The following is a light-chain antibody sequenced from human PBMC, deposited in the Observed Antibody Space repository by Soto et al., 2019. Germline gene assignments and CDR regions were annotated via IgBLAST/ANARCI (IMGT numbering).Light chain of an antibody. CDR1: QSISSN. Sequence: EIVMTQSPATLSVSPGESATLSCRASQSISSNLAWYQQKPGQAPRLLISGASASATGIPARFSGSGSGTDFTLTVSSLQSEDFAVYYCQQYNNWPFTFGGGTTVEIK. J-gene: IGKJ4*01. V-gene: IGKV3-15*01. CDR2: GAS. CDR3: QQYNNWPFT.